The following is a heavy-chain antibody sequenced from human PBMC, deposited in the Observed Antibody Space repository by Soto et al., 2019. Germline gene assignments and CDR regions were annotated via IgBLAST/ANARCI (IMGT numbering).Heavy chain of an antibody. CDR3: ARDAPDYDILTGYYYYYYYYMDV. CDR2: IYYSGST. CDR1: GGSISSGGYY. Sequence: QVQLQESGPGLVKPSQTLSLTCTVSGGSISSGGYYWSWIRQHPGKGLEWIGYIYYSGSTYYNPYLKSRVTISVDTSKNQFSLKLSSVTAADTAVYYCARDAPDYDILTGYYYYYYYYMDVWGKGTTVTVSS. J-gene: IGHJ6*03. V-gene: IGHV4-31*03. D-gene: IGHD3-9*01.